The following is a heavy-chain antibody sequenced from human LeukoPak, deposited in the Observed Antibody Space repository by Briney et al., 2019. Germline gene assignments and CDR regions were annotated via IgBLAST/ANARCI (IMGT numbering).Heavy chain of an antibody. J-gene: IGHJ4*02. CDR3: ARVEPGLYDSSGMTADY. CDR2: IYYSGST. D-gene: IGHD3-22*01. V-gene: IGHV4-39*07. CDR1: GGSISNSSYY. Sequence: SETLSLTCTVSGGSISNSSYYWGWIRQPPGKGLEWIGSIYYSGSTYYNPSLKSRVTISVDTSKNQFSLKLSSVTAADTAVYYCARVEPGLYDSSGMTADYWGQGTLVTVSS.